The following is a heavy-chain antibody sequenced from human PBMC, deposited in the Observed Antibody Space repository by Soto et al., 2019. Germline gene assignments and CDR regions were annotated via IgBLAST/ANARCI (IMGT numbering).Heavy chain of an antibody. CDR1: GGSFSCYY. CDR2: INHSGST. Sequence: SETLSLTCAVYGGSFSCYYWRWIRQPPGKGLEWIGEINHSGSTNYNPSLKSRVTISVDTSKNQFSLKLSSVTAADTAVYYCARGAYDFWSGYQETYYYSYGMDVWGQGTTV. CDR3: ARGAYDFWSGYQETYYYSYGMDV. J-gene: IGHJ6*02. V-gene: IGHV4-34*01. D-gene: IGHD3-3*01.